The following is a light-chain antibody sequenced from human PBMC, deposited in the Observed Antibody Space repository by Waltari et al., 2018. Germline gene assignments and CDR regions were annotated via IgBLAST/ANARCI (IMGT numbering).Light chain of an antibody. Sequence: DTLMTQSPATLSASLGNTATLSCRASQRVGNNLAWYLQRPGQPPRLLTYGASTRATGVPARFSGSGSGTELTLTVSSLQSEDFGIYYCQQYNDWPHTFGPGTKVDIK. CDR1: QRVGNN. CDR3: QQYNDWPHT. V-gene: IGKV3-15*01. J-gene: IGKJ3*01. CDR2: GAS.